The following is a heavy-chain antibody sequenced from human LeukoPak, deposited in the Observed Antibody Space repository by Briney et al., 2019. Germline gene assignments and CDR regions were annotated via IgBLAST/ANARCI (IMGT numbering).Heavy chain of an antibody. V-gene: IGHV1-46*01. CDR3: ARGGSLAAAPHRYYFDY. Sequence: GASVKVSCKASGYTFTSYYMHWVRQAPGQGLEWMGITNPSGGSTTYAQKFQGRVTMTRDTSTSTVYMGLSSLGSEDTAVFYCARGGSLAAAPHRYYFDYWGQGTPVTVSS. CDR1: GYTFTSYY. CDR2: TNPSGGST. D-gene: IGHD6-19*01. J-gene: IGHJ4*02.